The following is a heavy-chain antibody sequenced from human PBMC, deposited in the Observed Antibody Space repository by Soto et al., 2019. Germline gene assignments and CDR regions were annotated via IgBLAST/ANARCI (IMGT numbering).Heavy chain of an antibody. V-gene: IGHV4-31*03. D-gene: IGHD6-13*01. CDR1: GGSISSGGYY. J-gene: IGHJ4*02. CDR2: IYYSGST. CDR3: AREFIGQYSSSWYIGY. Sequence: QVQLQESGPGLVKPSQTLSLTCTVSGGSISSGGYYWSWIRQHPGKGLECIGYIYYSGSTYYNPSLKSRVTISVDTSKNQCSLKLSSVTAADTAVYYCAREFIGQYSSSWYIGYWGQGTLVTVSS.